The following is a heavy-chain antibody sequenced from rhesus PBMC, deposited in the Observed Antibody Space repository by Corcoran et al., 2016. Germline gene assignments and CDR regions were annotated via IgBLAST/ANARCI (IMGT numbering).Heavy chain of an antibody. D-gene: IGHD1-44*02. CDR2: IYGSSGST. CDR1: GGSISSNY. V-gene: IGHV4-147*01. J-gene: IGHJ4*01. CDR3: ARGRYSGNYLGY. Sequence: QVQLQESGPGLVKPSETLSLTCAVSGGSISSNYWSWTRQPPRKGLEWIGRIYGSSGSTSYNPSLTSRVTISTDTSKNQFSLKLSSVTAADTAVYYCARGRYSGNYLGYWGQGVLVTVSS.